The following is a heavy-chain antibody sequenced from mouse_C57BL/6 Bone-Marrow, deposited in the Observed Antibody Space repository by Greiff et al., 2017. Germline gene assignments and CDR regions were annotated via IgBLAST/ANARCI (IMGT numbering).Heavy chain of an antibody. D-gene: IGHD1-1*01. J-gene: IGHJ4*01. CDR1: GYTFTSYG. Sequence: VHLVESGAELASPGASVKLSCKASGYTFTSYGISWVKQRTGQGLEWIGEIYPRSGNTYYNEKFKGKATLTADKSSSTAYMELRSLTSEDSAVYFCAREWYYYGSSPYYYAMDYWGQGTSVTVSS. CDR3: AREWYYYGSSPYYYAMDY. CDR2: IYPRSGNT. V-gene: IGHV1-81*01.